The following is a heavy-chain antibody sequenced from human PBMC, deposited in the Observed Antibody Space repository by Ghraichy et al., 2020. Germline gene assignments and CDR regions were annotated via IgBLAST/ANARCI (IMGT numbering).Heavy chain of an antibody. Sequence: GGSLRLSCAASGFTFSSYGMHWVRQAPGKGLEWVAVISYDGSNKYYADSVKGRFTISRDNSKNTLYLQMNSLRAEDTAVYYCAKSRYCSSTNCYHYYYGMDVWGQGTTVTVSS. J-gene: IGHJ6*02. CDR2: ISYDGSNK. V-gene: IGHV3-30*18. CDR3: AKSRYCSSTNCYHYYYGMDV. D-gene: IGHD2-2*01. CDR1: GFTFSSYG.